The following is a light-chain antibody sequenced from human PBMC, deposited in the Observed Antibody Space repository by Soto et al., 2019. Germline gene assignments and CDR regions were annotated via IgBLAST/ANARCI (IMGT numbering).Light chain of an antibody. V-gene: IGKV3-20*01. J-gene: IGKJ2*01. Sequence: EIVLTQSPGTLSLSRGERATLSCRASQSVSSSYLAWYQHKPGQAPRLLIYGASSRATGIPDRFSGSGSGTDFTLTISRLEPEAFAVYYCQQYGRTPYTFGQGTKLEIK. CDR3: QQYGRTPYT. CDR1: QSVSSSY. CDR2: GAS.